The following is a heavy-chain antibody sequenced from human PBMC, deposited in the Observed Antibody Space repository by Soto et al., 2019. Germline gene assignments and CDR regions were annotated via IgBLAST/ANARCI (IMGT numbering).Heavy chain of an antibody. J-gene: IGHJ4*02. V-gene: IGHV3-48*03. D-gene: IGHD3-10*01. Sequence: EVQLLESGGGLVQPGGSLRLSCGVSGFTFNDFEMTWVRQAPGKGLEWLAYIDGSGTTKKYADSVRGRFTISRDNPNNSLFLQMSSLSAADTAIYYCARGFGRFNYGGQGTLVSVSS. CDR1: GFTFNDFE. CDR3: ARGFGRFNY. CDR2: IDGSGTTK.